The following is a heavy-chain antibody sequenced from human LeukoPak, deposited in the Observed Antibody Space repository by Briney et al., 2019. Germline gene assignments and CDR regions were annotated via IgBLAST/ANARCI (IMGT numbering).Heavy chain of an antibody. CDR1: GGSISSYY. V-gene: IGHV4-4*07. CDR3: ARGTYYYDSSGYGNYDSYYMDV. J-gene: IGHJ6*03. D-gene: IGHD3-22*01. CDR2: IYTSGST. Sequence: SETLSLTCTVSGGSISSYYWSWIRQPAGKGLEWIGRIYTSGSTNYNPSLKSRVTMSVDTSKNQFSLKLSSVTAADTAVYYCARGTYYYDSSGYGNYDSYYMDVWGKGITVTISS.